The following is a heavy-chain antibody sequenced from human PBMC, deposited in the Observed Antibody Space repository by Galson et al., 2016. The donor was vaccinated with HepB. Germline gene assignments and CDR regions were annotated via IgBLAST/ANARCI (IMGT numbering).Heavy chain of an antibody. CDR3: TRGGLAHEDI. V-gene: IGHV3-74*01. CDR1: GFRFNIYW. D-gene: IGHD3/OR15-3a*01. J-gene: IGHJ3*02. CDR2: INSDGSSP. Sequence: SLRLSCAASGFRFNIYWMHWVRQVPGRGLVWVSRINSDGSSPRYADSVKGRFTISRDNAKNTLYLQMNSLRAEDTALYYCTRGGLAHEDIWGHGTMVTVSS.